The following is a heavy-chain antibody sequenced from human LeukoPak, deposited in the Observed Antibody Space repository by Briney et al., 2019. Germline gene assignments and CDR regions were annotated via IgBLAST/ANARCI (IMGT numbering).Heavy chain of an antibody. CDR2: IYYTGST. J-gene: IGHJ5*02. V-gene: IGHV4-59*01. CDR3: ARDRKQWLRGPFDP. Sequence: SETLSLTCTVSGGSISSYYWNWIRQPPGRGLVWIGYIYYTGSTNYNPSLKSRVTISVDMSKNHFSLKLNSVTAADTAIYYCARDRKQWLRGPFDPWGQGTLVTVSS. CDR1: GGSISSYY. D-gene: IGHD6-19*01.